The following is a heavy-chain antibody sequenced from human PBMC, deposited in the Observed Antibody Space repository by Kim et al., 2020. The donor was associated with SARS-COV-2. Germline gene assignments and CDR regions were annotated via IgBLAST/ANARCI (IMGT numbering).Heavy chain of an antibody. V-gene: IGHV4-34*01. J-gene: IGHJ4*02. CDR3: AREGDSNSSGYYGGSNY. D-gene: IGHD3-22*01. CDR1: GGSFSGYY. CDR2: INHSGST. Sequence: SETLSLTCAVYGGSFSGYYWSWIRQPPGKGLEWIGEINHSGSTNYNPSLKSRVTISVDTSKNQFSLKLSSVTAADTAVYYCAREGDSNSSGYYGGSNYWGQGTLVTVSS.